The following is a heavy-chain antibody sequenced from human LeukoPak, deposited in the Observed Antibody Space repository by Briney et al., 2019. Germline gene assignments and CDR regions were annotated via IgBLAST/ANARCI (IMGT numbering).Heavy chain of an antibody. CDR3: ARGTLDTGYDFWSGYYNEGFDY. CDR1: GFTFSSYS. D-gene: IGHD3-3*01. CDR2: ISSSSSYI. V-gene: IGHV3-21*01. J-gene: IGHJ4*02. Sequence: PGGSLRLSCAASGFTFSSYSMNWVRQAPGKGLEWVSSISSSSSYIYYADSVKGRFTISRDNAKNSLYLQMNSLRAEDTAVYYCARGTLDTGYDFWSGYYNEGFDYWGQGTLVTVSS.